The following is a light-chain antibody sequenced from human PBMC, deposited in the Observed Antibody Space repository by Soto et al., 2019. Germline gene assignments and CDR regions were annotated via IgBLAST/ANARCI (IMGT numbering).Light chain of an antibody. V-gene: IGKV3D-15*01. CDR2: GAS. J-gene: IGKJ3*01. CDR1: QSVDTK. CDR3: HQYSNWPFT. Sequence: EIVMTQSPANLSVYPGEGVTLSCRASQSVDTKLAWYQQKPGQAPSLLIYGASSRATGIPPRFSGSGSGTQFILTITSLQSEDFAVYYCHQYSNWPFTFGQGTKVDI.